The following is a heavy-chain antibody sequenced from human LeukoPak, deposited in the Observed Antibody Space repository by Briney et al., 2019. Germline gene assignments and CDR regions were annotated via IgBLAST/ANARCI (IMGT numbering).Heavy chain of an antibody. CDR1: GYSFTSYW. CDR3: ARQEGENYFWSGYAYYFDY. J-gene: IGHJ4*02. CDR2: IYPGDSDT. D-gene: IGHD3-3*01. Sequence: GESLKISCKGSGYSFTSYWIGWVRQMPGKGLEWMGIIYPGDSDTRYSPSFQGQVTISADKSLTTAYLQWSSLKASDTAMYYCARQEGENYFWSGYAYYFDYWGQGTLVTVSS. V-gene: IGHV5-51*01.